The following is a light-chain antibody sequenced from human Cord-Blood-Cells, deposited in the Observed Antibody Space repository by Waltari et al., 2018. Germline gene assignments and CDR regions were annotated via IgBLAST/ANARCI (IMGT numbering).Light chain of an antibody. V-gene: IGKV2-28*01. CDR1: HSLLHSNGYNY. Sequence: IVMTPSPLSLPVTPGEPASIPCRSSHSLLHSNGYNYLDWYLQKPGQSPQFLIYLGSNRASGVPDRVSGSGLGTDFTLKISRVEAEDVGVYYCMQALQTPRTFGQGTKVEIK. J-gene: IGKJ1*01. CDR3: MQALQTPRT. CDR2: LGS.